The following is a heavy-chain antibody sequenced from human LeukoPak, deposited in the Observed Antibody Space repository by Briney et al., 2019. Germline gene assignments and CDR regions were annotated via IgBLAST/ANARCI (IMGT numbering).Heavy chain of an antibody. V-gene: IGHV3-30-3*01. CDR1: GFTFNTHA. CDR2: MSYDGANK. Sequence: GGSLRLSCVASGFTFNTHAVHWVRQAPGRGLEWVAVMSYDGANKYYADSVKGRFTISRDNAKNSLYLQMNSLRAEDTAVYYCARDVLKDHSYYFDYWGQGTLVTVSS. CDR3: ARDVLKDHSYYFDY. J-gene: IGHJ4*02. D-gene: IGHD2-8*02.